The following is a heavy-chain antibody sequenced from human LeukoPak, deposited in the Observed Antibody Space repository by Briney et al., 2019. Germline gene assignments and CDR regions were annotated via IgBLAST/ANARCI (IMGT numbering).Heavy chain of an antibody. D-gene: IGHD6-13*01. J-gene: IGHJ4*02. CDR1: GGTFSSYA. CDR3: ARGGPYSRDHFDY. Sequence: GGSLRLSCAASGGTFSSYARHWGGQAPGEGMEYVSSISSNGGNTYYASSVKGRFTISRDNTKNTLYLQMGSLRTEDRAVYYCARGGPYSRDHFDYWGQGTLVTVSS. V-gene: IGHV3-64*01. CDR2: ISSNGGNT.